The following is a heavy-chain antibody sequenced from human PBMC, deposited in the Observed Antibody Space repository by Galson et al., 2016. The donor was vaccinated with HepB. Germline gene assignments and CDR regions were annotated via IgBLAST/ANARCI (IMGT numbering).Heavy chain of an antibody. Sequence: SVKVSCKASGYTFTGYYMHWVRQAPGRGLEWMGWINPISGGTNYAQKFQGRVTMTRDTSISTAYMDLSRLRSDDTAVYHCARGGIAAGGTWYFDYWGQGTLVTVSS. CDR2: INPISGGT. D-gene: IGHD6-13*01. CDR3: ARGGIAAGGTWYFDY. V-gene: IGHV1-2*02. J-gene: IGHJ4*02. CDR1: GYTFTGYY.